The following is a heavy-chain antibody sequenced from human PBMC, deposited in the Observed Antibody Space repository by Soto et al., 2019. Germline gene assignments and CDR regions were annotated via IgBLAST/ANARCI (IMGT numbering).Heavy chain of an antibody. D-gene: IGHD5-12*01. V-gene: IGHV4-59*01. Sequence: KPSETLSLTCTVSGGSISSYYWSWIRQPPEKGLEWIGYISYSGSTNYNPSLKGRVTISVDTSKNHFSLKLSPVTAADTAVYYCARDGYDLAGWYFDLWGRGTLVTVS. CDR1: GGSISSYY. CDR2: ISYSGST. CDR3: ARDGYDLAGWYFDL. J-gene: IGHJ2*01.